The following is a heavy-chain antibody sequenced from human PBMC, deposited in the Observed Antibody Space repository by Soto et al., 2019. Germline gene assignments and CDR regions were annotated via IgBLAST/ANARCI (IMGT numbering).Heavy chain of an antibody. Sequence: PGGSLRLSCAASGFTFDDYGMSWVRQAPGKGLEWVSGINWNGGSTGYADSVKGRFTISRDNAKNSPYLQMNSLRAEDTALYHCARDLGYCSGGSCYPWFDPWGQGTLVTVSS. J-gene: IGHJ5*02. CDR2: INWNGGST. CDR1: GFTFDDYG. D-gene: IGHD2-15*01. V-gene: IGHV3-20*01. CDR3: ARDLGYCSGGSCYPWFDP.